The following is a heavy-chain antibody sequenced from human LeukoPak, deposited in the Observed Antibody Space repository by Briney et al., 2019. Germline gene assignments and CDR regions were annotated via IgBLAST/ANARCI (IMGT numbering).Heavy chain of an antibody. CDR3: ARRLQRHFDY. J-gene: IGHJ4*02. CDR1: GYSFTSYW. CDR2: IGPSDSYT. D-gene: IGHD2-15*01. Sequence: GESLKISCKGSGYSFTSYWISWVRQMPGKGLEWMGRIGPSDSYTNYSPSFQGHVTISVDKSISTAYLQWSSLKASDTAMYYCARRLQRHFDYWGQGTLVTVSS. V-gene: IGHV5-10-1*01.